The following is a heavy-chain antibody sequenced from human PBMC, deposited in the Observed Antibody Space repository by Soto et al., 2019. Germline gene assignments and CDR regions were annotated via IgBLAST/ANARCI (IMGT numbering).Heavy chain of an antibody. CDR2: INPNSGGT. CDR1: GYTFTGYF. J-gene: IGHJ5*02. V-gene: IGHV1-2*02. CDR3: ARDYGDYDNWFDP. D-gene: IGHD4-17*01. Sequence: QVQLVQSGAEVKKPGASVKVSCMASGYTFTGYFMHWVRQAPGQGLEWMGWINPNSGGTSYAQKFQGRVTMTRDTPISTAYMELTRLRSDDTAVYYCARDYGDYDNWFDPWGQGTLVTVSS.